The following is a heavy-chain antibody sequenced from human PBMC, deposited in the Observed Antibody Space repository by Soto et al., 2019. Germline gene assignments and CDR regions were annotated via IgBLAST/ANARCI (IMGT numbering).Heavy chain of an antibody. D-gene: IGHD1-1*01. CDR3: AKSPRPPASQYYFDF. J-gene: IGHJ4*02. CDR1: GFTFSSYA. CDR2: ISGSGGST. V-gene: IGHV3-23*01. Sequence: GGSLRLSCAASGFTFSSYAMSWVRQAPGKGLEWVSAISGSGGSTYYANSVKGRFTISRDNSKNTLYLKMNTWRAEDTAVYSFAKSPRPPASQYYFDFWGQGTLVTVSS.